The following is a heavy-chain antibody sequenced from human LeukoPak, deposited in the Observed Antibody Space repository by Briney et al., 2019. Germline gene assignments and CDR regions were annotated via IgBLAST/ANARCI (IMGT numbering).Heavy chain of an antibody. J-gene: IGHJ4*02. Sequence: ASVKVSCKASGGTFSSYAISWVRQAPGQGLEWMGGIIPIFGTANYAQKFQGRVTITRDTSASTAYMELSSLRSEDTAVYYCAREDTAMVLFDYWGQGTLVTVSS. CDR3: AREDTAMVLFDY. CDR2: IIPIFGTA. CDR1: GGTFSSYA. V-gene: IGHV1-69*05. D-gene: IGHD5-18*01.